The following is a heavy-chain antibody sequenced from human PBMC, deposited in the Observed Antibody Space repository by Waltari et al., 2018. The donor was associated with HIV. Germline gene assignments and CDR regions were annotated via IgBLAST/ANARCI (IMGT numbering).Heavy chain of an antibody. D-gene: IGHD3-10*01. J-gene: IGHJ5*02. CDR2: INHSGST. CDR3: ARLHFLITMIRGVYFDP. V-gene: IGHV4-34*01. Sequence: QVQLQQWGAELLKPSETLSLTCAVYGGSSSGYSWSWIRQAPGKGLEWIGEINHSGSTNYNPSLKSRVTISVDTSKNQFSLKLSSVTAADTAVYYCARLHFLITMIRGVYFDPWGQGTLVTVSS. CDR1: GGSSSGYS.